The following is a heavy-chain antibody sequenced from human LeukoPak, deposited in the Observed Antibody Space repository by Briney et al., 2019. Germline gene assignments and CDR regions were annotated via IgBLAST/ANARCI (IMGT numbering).Heavy chain of an antibody. V-gene: IGHV5-51*01. CDR2: IYPGDSDT. J-gene: IGHJ4*02. D-gene: IGHD5-18*01. Sequence: GESLKISCKGSGYSFTSYWIGXVRQMPGKXLXWMGIIYPGDSDTRYSPSFQGQVTISADKSISTAYLQWSSLKASDTAMYYCARLGYSDTAMTWGQGTLVTVSS. CDR3: ARLGYSDTAMT. CDR1: GYSFTSYW.